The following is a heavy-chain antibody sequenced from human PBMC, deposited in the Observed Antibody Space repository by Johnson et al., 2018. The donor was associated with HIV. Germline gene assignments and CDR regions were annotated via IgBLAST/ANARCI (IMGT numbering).Heavy chain of an antibody. V-gene: IGHV3-53*01. CDR1: GFTVSSNY. D-gene: IGHD2-15*01. J-gene: IGHJ3*02. Sequence: VQLVESGGGLIQPGGSLRLSCAASGFTVSSNYMSWVRQAPGKGLEWVSVIYSGGSTYYAASVKGRFTIARDNSKNTLYLQMISLRAEDTTVYYCARDMCSGGSCYAFDIWGQGTMVTVSS. CDR3: ARDMCSGGSCYAFDI. CDR2: IYSGGST.